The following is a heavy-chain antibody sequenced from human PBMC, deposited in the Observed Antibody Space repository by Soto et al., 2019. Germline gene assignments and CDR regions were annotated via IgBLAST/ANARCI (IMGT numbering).Heavy chain of an antibody. CDR1: GFTFSSYG. J-gene: IGHJ4*02. Sequence: GGSLRLSCAASGFTFSSYGMHWVRQAPGKGLEWVAVIWYDGSNKYYADSVKGRFTISRDNSKNTLYLQMNSLRAEDTAVYYCARDSDYYDSSGYYLTNYFDYWGQGTLVTVSS. CDR3: ARDSDYYDSSGYYLTNYFDY. CDR2: IWYDGSNK. V-gene: IGHV3-33*01. D-gene: IGHD3-22*01.